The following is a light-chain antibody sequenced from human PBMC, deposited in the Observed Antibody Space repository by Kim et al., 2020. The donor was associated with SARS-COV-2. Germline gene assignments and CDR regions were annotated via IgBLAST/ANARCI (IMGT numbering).Light chain of an antibody. Sequence: DIQMTQSPSTLSAPIGGKVTITCRASQNVNNYVAWYQQKPGKAPNLLIYKTSSLQSGVPSRFSGSGSGTEFTLTITNLQPDDLAIYHCQQYESYPYTFGQGTKLEI. CDR2: KTS. J-gene: IGKJ2*01. V-gene: IGKV1-5*03. CDR1: QNVNNY. CDR3: QQYESYPYT.